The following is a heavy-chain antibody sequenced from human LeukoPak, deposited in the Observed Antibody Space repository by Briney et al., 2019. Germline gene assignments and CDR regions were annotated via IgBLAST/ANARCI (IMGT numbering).Heavy chain of an antibody. CDR3: AKAYGTNGYYQLPIDF. CDR1: GFTFSSNA. J-gene: IGHJ4*02. V-gene: IGHV3-23*01. D-gene: IGHD3-22*01. CDR2: ITAGGDTP. Sequence: GGSLRLSCAASGFTFSSNAMTWVRQAPGKGLECVSAITAGGDTPYYADSVKGRFTISRDNSRNMLYLQLNNLRADDTALYYCAKAYGTNGYYQLPIDFWGRGTLVTVSS.